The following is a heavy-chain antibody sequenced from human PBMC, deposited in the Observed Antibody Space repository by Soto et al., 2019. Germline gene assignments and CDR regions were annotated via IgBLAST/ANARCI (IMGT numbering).Heavy chain of an antibody. Sequence: QVQLVESGGGVVQPGRSLRLSCAASGFTFSSYGMHWVRQAPGKGLEWVAVISYDGSNKYYADSVKGRFTISRDNSKNTPYLQMNSLRAEDTAVYYCAKGSTYYYDSSGYYYDAFDIWCQGTMVTVSS. J-gene: IGHJ3*02. CDR1: GFTFSSYG. CDR3: AKGSTYYYDSSGYYYDAFDI. V-gene: IGHV3-30*18. CDR2: ISYDGSNK. D-gene: IGHD3-22*01.